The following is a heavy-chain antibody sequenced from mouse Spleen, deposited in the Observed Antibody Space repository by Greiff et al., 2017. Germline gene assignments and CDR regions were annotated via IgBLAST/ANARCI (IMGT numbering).Heavy chain of an antibody. V-gene: IGHV5-12-1*01. D-gene: IGHD2-3*01. CDR2: ISNGGIST. CDR1: GFAFSSYG. Sequence: EVHLVESGGGLVKPEGSLKLSCAASGFAFSSYGMAWVRQTPEKRLEWVGIISNGGISTSYSDNVKGRFTISRDNAKNTLYLQMSSLKSEDTAMYYCTRPSSYDGYNVDAMDYWGQGTSVTVSS. CDR3: TRPSSYDGYNVDAMDY. J-gene: IGHJ4*01.